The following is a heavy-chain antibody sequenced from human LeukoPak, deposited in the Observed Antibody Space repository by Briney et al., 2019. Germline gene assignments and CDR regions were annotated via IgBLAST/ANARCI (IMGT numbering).Heavy chain of an antibody. CDR1: GFAFSTYS. CDR2: ISSSSSTI. CDR3: ARDLATGTTNDPTMGY. J-gene: IGHJ4*02. V-gene: IGHV3-48*01. Sequence: PGGSLRLSCAASGFAFSTYSMNWVRQAPGKGLEWVSYISSSSSTIFYADSVKGRFTISRDNAKNSLYLQMNSLRAEDTTVYYCARDLATGTTNDPTMGYWGQGTLVTVSS. D-gene: IGHD1-1*01.